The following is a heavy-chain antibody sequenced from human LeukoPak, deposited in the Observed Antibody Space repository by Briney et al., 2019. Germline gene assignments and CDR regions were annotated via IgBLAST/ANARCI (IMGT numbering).Heavy chain of an antibody. D-gene: IGHD2-2*01. CDR1: GYSFTSYW. V-gene: IGHV5-51*01. Sequence: GESLKISCKGSGYSFTSYWIGWVRQMPGKGLGWMGIIYPGDSDTRYSPSLQGQVTISADKSISTAYLQWSSLKASDTAMYYCARHSSSAFAEYFQHWGQGTLVTVSS. CDR3: ARHSSSAFAEYFQH. CDR2: IYPGDSDT. J-gene: IGHJ1*01.